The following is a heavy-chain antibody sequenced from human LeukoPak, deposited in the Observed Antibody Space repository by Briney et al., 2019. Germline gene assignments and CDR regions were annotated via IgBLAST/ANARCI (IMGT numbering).Heavy chain of an antibody. Sequence: ASVKVSCKASGYTFTYRYLHWVRQAPGQALEWMGWITPFNGNTNYAQKFQDRVTITRDRSMSTAYMELSSLRSEDTAMYYCASLAHCSSTSCYLFDIPRLGYYYMDVWGKGTTVTVSS. D-gene: IGHD2-2*01. CDR2: ITPFNGNT. J-gene: IGHJ6*03. V-gene: IGHV1-45*02. CDR1: GYTFTYRY. CDR3: ASLAHCSSTSCYLFDIPRLGYYYMDV.